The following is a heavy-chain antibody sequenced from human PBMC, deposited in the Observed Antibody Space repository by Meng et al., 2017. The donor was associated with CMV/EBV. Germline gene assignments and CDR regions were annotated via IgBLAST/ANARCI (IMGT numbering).Heavy chain of an antibody. CDR2: ISSSSSYI. D-gene: IGHD3-22*01. V-gene: IGHV3-21*01. CDR1: GFTFSSYS. Sequence: EVQLVESGGGVVKPGGSGRVSCAASGFTFSSYSMNGVRQAPGKGMEWVASISSSSSYIYYADSVKGRFTISRDNAKNSLYLQMNSLRAEDTAVYYCARVGRGYYDSSGYYYFDYWGQGTLVTVSS. J-gene: IGHJ4*02. CDR3: ARVGRGYYDSSGYYYFDY.